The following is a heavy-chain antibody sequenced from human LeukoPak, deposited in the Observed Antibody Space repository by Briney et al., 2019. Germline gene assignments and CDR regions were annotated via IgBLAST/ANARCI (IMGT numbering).Heavy chain of an antibody. CDR3: ATDNPVEMAKVFDY. V-gene: IGHV1-24*01. CDR1: GYTLTELS. Sequence: GASVKVSCKVSGYTLTELSMHWVRQAPGKGLEWMGGFDPEDGETIYAQKFQGRVTMTEDTSTDTAYMELSSLRSEDTAVYYCATDNPVEMAKVFDYWGQGTLVTVSS. D-gene: IGHD5-24*01. CDR2: FDPEDGET. J-gene: IGHJ4*02.